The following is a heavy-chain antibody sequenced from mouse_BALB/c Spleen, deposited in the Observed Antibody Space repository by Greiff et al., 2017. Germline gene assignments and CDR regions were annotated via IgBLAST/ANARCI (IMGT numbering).Heavy chain of an antibody. J-gene: IGHJ4*01. CDR1: GFTFTDYY. V-gene: IGHV7-3*02. CDR2: IRNKANGYTT. CDR3: ARDIWDYYAMDY. D-gene: IGHD4-1*01. Sequence: EVKLVESGGGLVQPGGSLRLSCATSGFTFTDYYMSWVRQPPGKALEWLGFIRNKANGYTTEYSASVKGRFTISRDNSQSILYLQMNTLRAEDSATYYCARDIWDYYAMDYWGQGTSVTVSS.